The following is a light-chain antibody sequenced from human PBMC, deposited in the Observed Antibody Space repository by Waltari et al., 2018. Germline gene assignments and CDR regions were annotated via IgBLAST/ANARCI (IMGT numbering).Light chain of an antibody. CDR1: NLGRKS. V-gene: IGLV3-21*03. J-gene: IGLJ2*01. CDR3: QVWDSSSDTVV. Sequence: SHVLTQPPPVSVAPGKTARLTCGGNNLGRKSLQSYQQKPGQAPVLVVYDDSDRPSGIPERFSGSNSGNTATLTISRVEAGDEADYYCQVWDSSSDTVVFGGGTKLTVL. CDR2: DDS.